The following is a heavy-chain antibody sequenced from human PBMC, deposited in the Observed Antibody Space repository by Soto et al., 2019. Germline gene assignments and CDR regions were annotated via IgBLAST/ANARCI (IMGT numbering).Heavy chain of an antibody. D-gene: IGHD5-12*01. V-gene: IGHV1-69*06. CDR1: GGTFSSYA. Sequence: GASVKVSCKASGGTFSSYAISWVRQAPGQGLEWMGGIIPIFGTANYAQKFQGRVTITADKPTSTAYMELSSLRSEDTAVYYCARSLKMATIIGPLDYWGQGTLVTVSS. J-gene: IGHJ4*02. CDR3: ARSLKMATIIGPLDY. CDR2: IIPIFGTA.